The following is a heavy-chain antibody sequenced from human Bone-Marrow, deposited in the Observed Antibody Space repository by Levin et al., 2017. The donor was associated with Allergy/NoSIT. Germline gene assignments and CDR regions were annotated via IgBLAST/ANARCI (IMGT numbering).Heavy chain of an antibody. CDR3: VREFTTSPGDDAFDI. D-gene: IGHD1-1*01. Sequence: PSETLSLTCNISGGSINSGGYYWNWIRHLPGKGLEWIGYISYSGRTHYNPSLKSRSIISVDTSKNQFSLKVSSVTAADTAVYYCVREFTTSPGDDAFDIWGQGTMVTVSS. V-gene: IGHV4-31*03. J-gene: IGHJ3*02. CDR1: GGSINSGGYY. CDR2: ISYSGRT.